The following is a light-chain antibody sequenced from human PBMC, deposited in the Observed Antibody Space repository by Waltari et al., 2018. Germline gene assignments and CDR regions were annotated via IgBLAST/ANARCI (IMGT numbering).Light chain of an antibody. CDR3: ATWDDSLNGL. CDR1: SSNIGSKS. V-gene: IGLV1-44*01. CDR2: SNN. Sequence: QSVLTQPPSVSGTPGPRVSLSCSGSSSNIGSKSVKWYQQVPGTAPKLLIYSNNQRPSGVPDRFSGSKSGTSASLAISVLQSEDEADYYCATWDDSLNGLFGGGTKLTVL. J-gene: IGLJ2*01.